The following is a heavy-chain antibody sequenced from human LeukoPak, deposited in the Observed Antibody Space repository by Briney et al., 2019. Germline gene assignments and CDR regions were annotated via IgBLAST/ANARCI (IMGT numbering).Heavy chain of an antibody. CDR3: ARDGRRGRIAAAGTDP. CDR1: GGSISSYY. J-gene: IGHJ5*02. D-gene: IGHD6-13*01. Sequence: SETLSLTCTVSGGSISSYYWSWIRQPPGKGLEWIGYIHYSGSTNYNPSLKSRVTISVDTSKNQFSLKLSSVTAADTAVYYCARDGRRGRIAAAGTDPWGQGTLVTVSS. CDR2: IHYSGST. V-gene: IGHV4-59*01.